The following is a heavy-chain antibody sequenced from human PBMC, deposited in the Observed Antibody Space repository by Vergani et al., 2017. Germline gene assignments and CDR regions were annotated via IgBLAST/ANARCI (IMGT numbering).Heavy chain of an antibody. Sequence: VQLVQPGAEVRKPGASGTVSCTASGYTFKNYYIHWLRQAPGQAFEWMGILNPTTGHTTSEQKFMGRVDMTRDPSTDTSTRTVQMTLSSLRSEDTAVYYCARSIGCGAGATGRAYYFDHWGQGTRVTVSS. CDR1: GYTFKNYY. V-gene: IGHV1-46*02. J-gene: IGHJ5*02. CDR2: LNPTTGHT. CDR3: ARSIGCGAGATGRAYYFDH. D-gene: IGHD2-21*01.